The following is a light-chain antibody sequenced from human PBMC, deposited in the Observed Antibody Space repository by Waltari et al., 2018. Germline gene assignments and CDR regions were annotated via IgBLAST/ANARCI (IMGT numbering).Light chain of an antibody. J-gene: IGKJ1*01. CDR3: LQDYKYPRT. V-gene: IGKV1-6*02. Sequence: AIQMTQSPSSLSASVGDRVTISCRASQGIGNDLGWYQQKPGTAPKLLIHAASTLQSGVPSRFSGSGSGTDFTLTISSLQPEDFATYYCLQDYKYPRTFGQGTKVEIK. CDR2: AAS. CDR1: QGIGND.